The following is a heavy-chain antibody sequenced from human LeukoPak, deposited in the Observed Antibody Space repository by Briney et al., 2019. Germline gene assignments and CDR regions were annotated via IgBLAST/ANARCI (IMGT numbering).Heavy chain of an antibody. CDR2: IYTSAST. V-gene: IGHV4-61*02. D-gene: IGHD6-13*01. Sequence: SQTLSLTCTASGGSISSGSYYWSWIRQPAGKGLDWIGRIYTSASTNYNPSLKSRVTISVDTSKNQFSLKLSSVTAADTAVYYCARDFLTSGYSSSWYFKSYYMDVWGKGTTVTVSS. CDR3: ARDFLTSGYSSSWYFKSYYMDV. CDR1: GGSISSGSYY. J-gene: IGHJ6*03.